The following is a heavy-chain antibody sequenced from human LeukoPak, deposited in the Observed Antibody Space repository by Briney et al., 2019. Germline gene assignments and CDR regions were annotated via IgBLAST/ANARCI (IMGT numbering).Heavy chain of an antibody. CDR3: AKGVPRPRWGAAAGTVY. V-gene: IGHV3-30*02. CDR2: IRYDGSNK. CDR1: GFTFSSYG. Sequence: GGSLRLSCAASGFTFSSYGMHWVRQAPGKGLEWVAFIRYDGSNKYYADSVKGRFTISRDNSKNTLYLQMNSLRAEDTAVYYCAKGVPRPRWGAAAGTVYWGQGTLVTVSS. J-gene: IGHJ4*02. D-gene: IGHD6-13*01.